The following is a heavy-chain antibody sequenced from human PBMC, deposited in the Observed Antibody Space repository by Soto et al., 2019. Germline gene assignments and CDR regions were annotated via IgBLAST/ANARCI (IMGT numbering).Heavy chain of an antibody. CDR3: ARELGYCSGGSCYSAVSYYYGMDV. D-gene: IGHD2-15*01. V-gene: IGHV1-69*13. Sequence: ASVKLSCKASGGTFSSYAISWVRQAPGQGLEWMGGIIPIFGTANYAQKFQGRVTITADESTSTAYMELSSLRSEDTAVYYCARELGYCSGGSCYSAVSYYYGMDVWGQGTTVTVSS. J-gene: IGHJ6*02. CDR1: GGTFSSYA. CDR2: IIPIFGTA.